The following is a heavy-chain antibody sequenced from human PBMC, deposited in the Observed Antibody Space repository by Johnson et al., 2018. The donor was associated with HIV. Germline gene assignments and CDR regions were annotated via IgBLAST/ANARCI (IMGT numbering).Heavy chain of an antibody. CDR2: ISYDGSNK. D-gene: IGHD6-25*01. V-gene: IGHV3-30*19. CDR1: GFTFSSYG. J-gene: IGHJ3*01. CDR3: VRLRDTPNIWQDAFCF. Sequence: QVQLVESGGGLVQPGRSLRLSCAASGFTFSSYGMHWVRQAPGKGLEWVAVISYDGSNKYYADSVKGRFTISRDHSKKLLYLQMGSLRPDDTAVYYCVRLRDTPNIWQDAFCFWGQGTLVSVSS.